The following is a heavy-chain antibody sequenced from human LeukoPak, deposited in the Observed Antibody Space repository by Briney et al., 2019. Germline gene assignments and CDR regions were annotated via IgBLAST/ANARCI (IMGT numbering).Heavy chain of an antibody. V-gene: IGHV4-4*07. CDR2: IHTSGIT. CDR3: ARDLGSNYVYFDY. Sequence: PSETLSLTCTVSGGSISGHYWSWIRQPAGKGLEYIGRIHTSGITNYNPSLKSRITMSGDTSKNQFSLKLSSVTAADTAVYYCARDLGSNYVYFDYWGQGSLVTVSS. J-gene: IGHJ4*02. D-gene: IGHD1-26*01. CDR1: GGSISGHY.